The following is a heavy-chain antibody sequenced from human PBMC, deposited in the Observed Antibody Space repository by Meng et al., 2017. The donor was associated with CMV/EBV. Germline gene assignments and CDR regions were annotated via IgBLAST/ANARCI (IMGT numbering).Heavy chain of an antibody. D-gene: IGHD5-24*01. Sequence: GESLKISCAASGFTFSSYSMNWVRQAPGKGLEWVSSISSSSSYIYNADSVKGRFTISRDNAKNSLYLQMNSLRAEDTAVYYCARAASGGSERWDYYYYGMDVWGQGTTVTVSS. CDR1: GFTFSSYS. CDR2: ISSSSSYI. J-gene: IGHJ6*02. V-gene: IGHV3-21*01. CDR3: ARAASGGSERWDYYYYGMDV.